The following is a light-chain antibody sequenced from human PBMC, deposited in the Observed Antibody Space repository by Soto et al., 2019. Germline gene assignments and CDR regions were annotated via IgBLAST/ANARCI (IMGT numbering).Light chain of an antibody. CDR3: QQRARWPIT. CDR2: DAS. J-gene: IGKJ5*01. CDR1: QSVSSY. V-gene: IGKV3-11*01. Sequence: PGERATVSCRASQSVSSYLIWYQQRPGQAPRLLISDASSRATGIPARFSGSGSGTDFTLTISSLEPEDFAVYYCQQRARWPITFGQGTRLEIK.